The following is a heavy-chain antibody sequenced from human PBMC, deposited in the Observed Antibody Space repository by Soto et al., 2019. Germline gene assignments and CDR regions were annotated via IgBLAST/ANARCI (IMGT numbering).Heavy chain of an antibody. Sequence: SPRLSCPPSGSTLRSYAMRWVRQAPCRALHWVSAISGSGGSTYYADSVKVRLTLSRDTSKNTLYLQMNSLRAEDTAVYYCAKDKRAESSSSSVDAPFDYWGQGSLVTVTS. D-gene: IGHD6-6*01. CDR1: GSTLRSYA. CDR2: ISGSGGST. CDR3: AKDKRAESSSSSVDAPFDY. J-gene: IGHJ4*02. V-gene: IGHV3-23*01.